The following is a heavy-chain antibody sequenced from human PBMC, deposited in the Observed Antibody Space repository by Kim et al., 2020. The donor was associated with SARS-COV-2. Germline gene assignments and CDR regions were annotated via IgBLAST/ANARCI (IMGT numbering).Heavy chain of an antibody. V-gene: IGHV1-69*13. CDR3: AREGQYSSSWYRAFDI. J-gene: IGHJ3*02. CDR2: IIPIFGTA. CDR1: GGTFSSYA. Sequence: SVKVSCKASGGTFSSYAISWVRQAPGQGLEWMGGIIPIFGTANYAQKFQGRVTITADESTSTAYMELSSLRSEDTAVYYCAREGQYSSSWYRAFDIWGQGTMVTVSS. D-gene: IGHD6-13*01.